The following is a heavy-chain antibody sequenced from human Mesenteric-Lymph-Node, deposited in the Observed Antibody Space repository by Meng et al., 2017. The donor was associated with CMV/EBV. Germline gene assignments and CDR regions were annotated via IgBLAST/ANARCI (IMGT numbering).Heavy chain of an antibody. CDR3: GRGRTGSGWKYYFDY. CDR2: ISFSGLTI. J-gene: IGHJ4*02. V-gene: IGHV3-11*01. Sequence: GESLKISCAASGFTFSDYYMSWIRQAPGKGLEWVSYISFSGLTIYYGDSVRGRFTISRDNAKNSLYLQMNSLRVEDTAVYYCGRGRTGSGWKYYFDYWGRGTLVTVSS. D-gene: IGHD6-19*01. CDR1: GFTFSDYY.